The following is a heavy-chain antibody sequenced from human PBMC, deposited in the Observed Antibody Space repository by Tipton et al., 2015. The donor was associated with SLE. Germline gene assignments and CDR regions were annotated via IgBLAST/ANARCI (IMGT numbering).Heavy chain of an antibody. V-gene: IGHV4-38-2*02. D-gene: IGHD1-7*01. Sequence: TLSLTCTVSDYSISSGYFWGWIRQPPGKGLEWVGSVDHSENTYYNPSLKSRLTMSVDTSKNQFSLKLTSVTAADTAVYYCARGELYSGASLYYFEYWGQGPLVAVSS. CDR3: ARGELYSGASLYYFEY. CDR2: VDHSENT. J-gene: IGHJ4*02. CDR1: DYSISSGYF.